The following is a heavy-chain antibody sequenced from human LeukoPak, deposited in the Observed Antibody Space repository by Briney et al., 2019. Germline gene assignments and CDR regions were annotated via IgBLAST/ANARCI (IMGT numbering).Heavy chain of an antibody. CDR3: ARGASCNFNKCNSFDF. CDR1: GFTYNYYP. CDR2: IWGCCGAT. J-gene: IGHJ3*01. V-gene: IGHV3-23*01. D-gene: IGHD2/OR15-2a*01. Sequence: PGGPLTLSCAASGFTYNYYPLAGLPQSPEKALACVASIWGCCGATFYGDSVKGRFTVVRDNSRNTVYLEIDSLRAEDTALYYCARGASCNFNKCNSFDFWGQGTMLTVSS.